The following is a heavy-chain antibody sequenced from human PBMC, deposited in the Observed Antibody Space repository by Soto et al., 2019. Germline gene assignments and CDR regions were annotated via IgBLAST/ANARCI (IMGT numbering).Heavy chain of an antibody. CDR3: AADTGYSSSWSSNWFDP. D-gene: IGHD6-13*01. CDR1: GFTFTSSA. V-gene: IGHV1-58*01. J-gene: IGHJ5*02. CDR2: IVVGSGNT. Sequence: GASVKVSCKASGFTFTSSAVQCVRQARGQRLEWIGWIVVGSGNTNYAQKFQERVTITRDMSTSTAYMELSSLRSEDTAVYYCAADTGYSSSWSSNWFDPWGQGTLVTVSS.